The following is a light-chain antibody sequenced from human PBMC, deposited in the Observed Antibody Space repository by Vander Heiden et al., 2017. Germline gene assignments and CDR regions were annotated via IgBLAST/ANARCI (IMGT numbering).Light chain of an antibody. CDR3: HLWDSSAATEV. CDR1: THGNKN. CDR2: SDT. J-gene: IGLJ3*02. Sequence: SYDLTQPLSVSVALGQPHTITCGRKTHGNKNAHWYQQKPGQTPVLVISSDTSRPSGIPELFAGSNSGNTATLTISRVQAGDEGDYYCHLWDSSAATEVFGGGTKLTVL. V-gene: IGLV3-9*01.